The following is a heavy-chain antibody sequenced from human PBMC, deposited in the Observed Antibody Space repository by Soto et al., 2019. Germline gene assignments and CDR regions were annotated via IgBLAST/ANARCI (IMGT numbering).Heavy chain of an antibody. CDR2: IYTSGST. V-gene: IGHV4-4*07. D-gene: IGHD2-2*01. J-gene: IGHJ6*02. CDR1: GGSISSYY. Sequence: QVQLQESGPRLVKPSETLSLTCTVSGGSISSYYWSWIRQPAGKGLEWHGRIYTSGSTNYNPTLKSRGTMSVETSKSQFSLKLSPVTAADTAVYYCAREPPRDIGVVPAAGDTYGMDVWGQGTTVTVSS. CDR3: AREPPRDIGVVPAAGDTYGMDV.